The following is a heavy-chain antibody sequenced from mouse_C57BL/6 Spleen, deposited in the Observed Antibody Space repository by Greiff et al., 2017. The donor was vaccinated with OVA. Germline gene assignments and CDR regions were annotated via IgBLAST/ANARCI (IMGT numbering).Heavy chain of an antibody. Sequence: EVQLVESGEGLVKPGGSLKLSCAASGFTFSSYAMSWVRQTPEKRLEWVAYISSGGDYIYYADTVKGRFTISSDNTRNTLYLQMSSLKFDDTAVYYCTIDLEGWLLRGCAMDYWGQGTSVTVSS. J-gene: IGHJ4*01. CDR2: ISSGGDYI. CDR3: TIDLEGWLLRGCAMDY. V-gene: IGHV5-9-1*02. CDR1: GFTFSSYA. D-gene: IGHD2-3*01.